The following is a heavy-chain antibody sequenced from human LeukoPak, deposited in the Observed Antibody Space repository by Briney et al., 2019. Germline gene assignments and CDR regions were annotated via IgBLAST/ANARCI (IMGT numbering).Heavy chain of an antibody. CDR3: AKTIVWFGTYNAFDI. D-gene: IGHD3-10*01. CDR2: IKQDGSEK. Sequence: AGGSLRLSCAASGFTFSSYWMSWVRQAPGKGLEWVANIKQDGSEKYYVDSVKGRFTISRDNSKNTLYLQMNSLRAEDTAVYYCAKTIVWFGTYNAFDIWGQGTMVTVSS. CDR1: GFTFSSYW. J-gene: IGHJ3*02. V-gene: IGHV3-7*03.